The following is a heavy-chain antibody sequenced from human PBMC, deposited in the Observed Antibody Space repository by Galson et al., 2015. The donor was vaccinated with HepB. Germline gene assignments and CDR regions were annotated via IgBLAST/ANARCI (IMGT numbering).Heavy chain of an antibody. CDR3: ARGVAAYGMDV. CDR1: GFTFSSYS. J-gene: IGHJ6*02. D-gene: IGHD6-6*01. Sequence: SLRLSCAASGFTFSSYSMNWVRQAPGKGLEWVSSISSSGSYIYYADSVKGRFTISRDNAKNSLYLQMNSLRAEDTAVYYCARGVAAYGMDVWGQGTTVTVSS. V-gene: IGHV3-21*01. CDR2: ISSSGSYI.